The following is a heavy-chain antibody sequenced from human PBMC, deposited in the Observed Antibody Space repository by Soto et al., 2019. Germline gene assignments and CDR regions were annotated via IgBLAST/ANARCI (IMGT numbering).Heavy chain of an antibody. V-gene: IGHV1-18*01. CDR2: ISAYNGNT. CDR1: VYTFTSYG. Sequence: ASLQVSCQASVYTFTSYGIIWVRQAPGQGLEWMGWISAYNGNTNYAQKLQGRVTMTTDTSTSTAYMELRSLRSDDTAVYYCARVDLTNWFDPWGQGTLVNVST. D-gene: IGHD2-15*01. CDR3: ARVDLTNWFDP. J-gene: IGHJ5*02.